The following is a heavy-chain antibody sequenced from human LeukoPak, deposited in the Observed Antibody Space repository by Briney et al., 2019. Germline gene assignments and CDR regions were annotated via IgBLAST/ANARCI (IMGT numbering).Heavy chain of an antibody. Sequence: PSETLSLTCTVSGGSISSDNWWSWVRQPPGKGLEWIGEIYHSGSTNYNPSLQSRVTISVDKSNNHFSLRLTSVTAADTAVYYCATNGWYCLDHWGQGALSPSP. CDR3: ATNGWYCLDH. CDR2: IYHSGST. CDR1: GGSISSDNW. D-gene: IGHD6-19*01. V-gene: IGHV4-4*02. J-gene: IGHJ1*01.